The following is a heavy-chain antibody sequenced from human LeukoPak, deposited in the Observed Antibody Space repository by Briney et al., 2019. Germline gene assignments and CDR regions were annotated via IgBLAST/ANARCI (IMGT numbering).Heavy chain of an antibody. D-gene: IGHD4-17*01. CDR1: GGSISSYY. CDR3: ARLSTVTTSFDC. J-gene: IGHJ4*02. CDR2: IYTSGTT. V-gene: IGHV4-4*07. Sequence: PSETLSLTCTVSGGSISSYYWSWIRQPAGKGLEWIGRIYTSGTTHYNPSLKSRVTMSVDTSKNQFSLKLSSVTAADTAVYYCARLSTVTTSFDCWGQGTLVTVSS.